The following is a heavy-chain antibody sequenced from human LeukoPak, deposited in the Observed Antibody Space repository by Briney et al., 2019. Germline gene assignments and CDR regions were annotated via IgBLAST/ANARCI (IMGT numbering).Heavy chain of an antibody. CDR1: GASISTYY. Sequence: SETLSLTCTVSGASISTYYWNWIRQPAGKGLEWIGRIYTTGSADYNPSLESRVTMSVDTSKNQFSLKLSSVTAADTAVYYCGSGGFSRWELKYWGQGALVTVSS. CDR3: GSGGFSRWELKY. J-gene: IGHJ4*02. CDR2: IYTTGSA. D-gene: IGHD1-26*01. V-gene: IGHV4-4*07.